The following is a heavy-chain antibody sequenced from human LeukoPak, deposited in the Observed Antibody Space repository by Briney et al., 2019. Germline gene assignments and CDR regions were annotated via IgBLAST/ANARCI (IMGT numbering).Heavy chain of an antibody. D-gene: IGHD2-8*01. Sequence: GTSVTLSCKASGYTFTDYAISWVRQAPGQGLEWMGWISVYNGNTNYAEKVQGRVAMTTDTSTSTAYMELRSLRSDDTAVYYCARDYCTNSLCYHNWFDPWGQGTVVSLSS. V-gene: IGHV1-18*01. CDR1: GYTFTDYA. CDR2: ISVYNGNT. J-gene: IGHJ5*02. CDR3: ARDYCTNSLCYHNWFDP.